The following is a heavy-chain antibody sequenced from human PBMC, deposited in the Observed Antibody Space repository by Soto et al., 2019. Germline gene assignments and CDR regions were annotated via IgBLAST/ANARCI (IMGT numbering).Heavy chain of an antibody. V-gene: IGHV4-59*08. CDR1: GGSISSYY. Sequence: LSLTCTVSGGSISSYYWSWIRQPPGKGLEWIGYNYYSGSTNYNPSLKSRVTISVDTSKNQFSLKLSSVTAADKAVYYCARPPFGGYYYMDVWGKGTTVTV. D-gene: IGHD3-10*01. J-gene: IGHJ6*03. CDR2: NYYSGST. CDR3: ARPPFGGYYYMDV.